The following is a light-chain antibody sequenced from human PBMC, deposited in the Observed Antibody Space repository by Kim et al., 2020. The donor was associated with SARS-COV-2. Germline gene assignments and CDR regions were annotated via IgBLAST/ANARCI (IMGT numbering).Light chain of an antibody. CDR2: AAS. CDR1: QGISNY. Sequence: VGDMVPIACRASQGISNYLAWFQQKPGTVPKRLTYAASSLPSGVPSRFSGSGAGTEFTLTISSLQPEDFATYYCLYHNSYPWTFGQGTKVEIK. CDR3: LYHNSYPWT. J-gene: IGKJ1*01. V-gene: IGKV1-17*03.